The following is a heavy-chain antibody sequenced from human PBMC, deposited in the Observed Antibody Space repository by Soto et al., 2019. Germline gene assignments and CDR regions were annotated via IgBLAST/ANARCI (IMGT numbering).Heavy chain of an antibody. CDR2: IYSGGST. D-gene: IGHD2-21*02. CDR1: GFTVSSNY. Sequence: EVQLVESGGGLVQPGGSLRLSCAASGFTVSSNYMRWVRQAPGKGLEWVSVIYSGGSTYYADSVKGRFTISRDNSKNTLYLQMNSRRAEDTAVYYCATGKRVTTSAFDIWGQGTIVTVSS. J-gene: IGHJ3*02. V-gene: IGHV3-66*01. CDR3: ATGKRVTTSAFDI.